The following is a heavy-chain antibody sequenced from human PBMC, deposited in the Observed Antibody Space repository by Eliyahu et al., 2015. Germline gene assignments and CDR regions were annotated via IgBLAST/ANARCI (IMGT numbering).Heavy chain of an antibody. V-gene: IGHV3-23*01. J-gene: IGHJ4*02. CDR3: AKDRERVPAAHDY. CDR2: ISGSGGST. D-gene: IGHD2-2*01. Sequence: EVQLLESGGGLVQPGGSLRLSCAASGFTFSSYAMSWVRQAPGKGLGWVSAISGSGGSTYYADSVKGRFTISRDNSKNTLYLQMNSLRAEDTAVYYCAKDRERVPAAHDYWGQGTLVTVSS. CDR1: GFTFSSYA.